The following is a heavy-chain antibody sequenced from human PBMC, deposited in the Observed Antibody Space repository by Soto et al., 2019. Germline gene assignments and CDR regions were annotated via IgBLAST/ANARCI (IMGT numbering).Heavy chain of an antibody. CDR1: GFTFSSYG. D-gene: IGHD4-17*01. V-gene: IGHV3-30*18. Sequence: QVQLVESGGGVVQPGRSLRLSCAASGFTFSSYGMHWVRQAPGKGLEWVAVTSYDGNYKYYADSVKGRFTISRDNSKNSLYLQMNSVRVDDTAVYYCPNLYGDAPDYWGQGTVVTVSS. CDR3: PNLYGDAPDY. CDR2: TSYDGNYK. J-gene: IGHJ4*02.